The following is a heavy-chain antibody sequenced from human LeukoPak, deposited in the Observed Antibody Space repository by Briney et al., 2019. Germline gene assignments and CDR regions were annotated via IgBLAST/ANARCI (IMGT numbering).Heavy chain of an antibody. V-gene: IGHV3-11*06. Sequence: MAGGSLRLSCAASGFTFSDYYMSWIRQAPGKGLEWVSYISSSSSYTNYADSVKGRFTISRDNAKNTLYLQMNSLRAEDTAVYYCAKEMYSSSWYERLPDYWGQGTLVTVSS. CDR1: GFTFSDYY. D-gene: IGHD6-13*01. CDR3: AKEMYSSSWYERLPDY. CDR2: ISSSSSYT. J-gene: IGHJ4*02.